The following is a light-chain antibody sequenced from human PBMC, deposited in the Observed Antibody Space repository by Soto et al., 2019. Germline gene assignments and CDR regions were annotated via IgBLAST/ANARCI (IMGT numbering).Light chain of an antibody. CDR1: SSDVGAYHY. Sequence: QSVLTQPASVSGSPGQSITISCTGTSSDVGAYHYVSWYQQHPGKAPKLLIFEVSNRPSGVSNRFSGSKSGNTASPTISGLQAEDEADYYCNSYTTSSTWVFGGGTKLTVL. V-gene: IGLV2-14*01. CDR2: EVS. CDR3: NSYTTSSTWV. J-gene: IGLJ3*02.